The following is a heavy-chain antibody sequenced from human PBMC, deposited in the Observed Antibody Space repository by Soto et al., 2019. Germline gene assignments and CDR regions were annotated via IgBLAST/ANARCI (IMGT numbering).Heavy chain of an antibody. CDR2: IYPGDSDT. V-gene: IGHV5-51*01. CDR1: GYDYTTYW. CDR3: DRRDETSYCSGGSCSYYFDY. D-gene: IGHD2-15*01. J-gene: IGHJ4*01. Sequence: PWESLKISCKVSGYDYTTYWIGWVRQMPGKGLEWMGIIYPGDSDTRYNPSFQDRVTISADRSISTAYLQWSSLKASDTAIYFCDRRDETSYCSGGSCSYYFDYWGHGTPVTVSS.